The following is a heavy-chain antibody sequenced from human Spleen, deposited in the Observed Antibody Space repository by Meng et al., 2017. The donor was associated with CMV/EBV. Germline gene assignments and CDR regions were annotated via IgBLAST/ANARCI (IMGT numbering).Heavy chain of an antibody. CDR2: ISYDGSNK. CDR3: ARELERGLTVAEGIDY. V-gene: IGHV3-30*04. CDR1: GFTFSGSA. D-gene: IGHD6-19*01. J-gene: IGHJ4*02. Sequence: GFTFSGSAIHGVRQAPGKGLEWVAVISYDGSNKYYADSVKGRFTISRDNSKNTLYLQMNSLRAEDTAVYYCARELERGLTVAEGIDYWGQGTLVTVSS.